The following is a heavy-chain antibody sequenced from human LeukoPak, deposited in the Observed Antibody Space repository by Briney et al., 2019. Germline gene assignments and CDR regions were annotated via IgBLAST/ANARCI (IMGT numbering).Heavy chain of an antibody. CDR1: GFTFSSYA. J-gene: IGHJ4*02. V-gene: IGHV3-23*01. D-gene: IGHD5-18*01. Sequence: GGSLRLSCAASGFTFSSYAMHWVRQAPGKGLEWVSAISGSGGSTYYADSVKGRFTISRDNSKNTLYLQMNSLRAEDTAVYYCAKADRGYSYGGFDYWGQGTLVTVSS. CDR3: AKADRGYSYGGFDY. CDR2: ISGSGGST.